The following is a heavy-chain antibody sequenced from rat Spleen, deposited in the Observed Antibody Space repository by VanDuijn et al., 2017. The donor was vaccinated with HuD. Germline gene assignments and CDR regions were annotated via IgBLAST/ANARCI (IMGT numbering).Heavy chain of an antibody. CDR1: GFTFNNYG. J-gene: IGHJ1*01. CDR2: ISPSGGST. Sequence: EVQLVESGGGLVQPGRSLKLSCAASGFTFNNYGMAWVRQAPTKGLEWVASISPSGGSTYYRDSVKGRFTVSRDNAKSSLYLQMDSLRSEDTATYYCTKGDWYFDFWGPGTMVTVSS. CDR3: TKGDWYFDF. V-gene: IGHV5-27*01.